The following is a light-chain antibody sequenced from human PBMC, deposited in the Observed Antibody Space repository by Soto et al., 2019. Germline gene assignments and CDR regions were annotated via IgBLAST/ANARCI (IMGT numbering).Light chain of an antibody. CDR3: QQYNDNWT. J-gene: IGKJ1*01. CDR2: KAS. Sequence: DIQMTQSPSTLSASVGDRVTITCRASQSISSWLAWYQQKPGKAPKLIIYKASTLQSGVPSRFSGSGSGTEFTLAISSLQPDDSATYYCQQYNDNWTFGQGTKVEIK. CDR1: QSISSW. V-gene: IGKV1-5*03.